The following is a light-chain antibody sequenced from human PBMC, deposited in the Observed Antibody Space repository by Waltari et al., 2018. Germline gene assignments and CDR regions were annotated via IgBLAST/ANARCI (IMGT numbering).Light chain of an antibody. V-gene: IGKV2-30*02. CDR3: MQGTHWPPWT. J-gene: IGKJ1*01. CDR2: KVS. CDR1: QSLVHSDGKTY. Sequence: DVVMTQSPLSLSVTLGQPASISCKSSQSLVHSDGKTYLNWYQQRPGQSPRRLLYKVSNRDSGVPDRFSGSGSGPDFTLKISRVEAEDVGVYYCMQGTHWPPWTFGQGTKVEIK.